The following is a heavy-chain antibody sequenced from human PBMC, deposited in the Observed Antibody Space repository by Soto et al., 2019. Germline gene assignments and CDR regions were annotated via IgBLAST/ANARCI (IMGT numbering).Heavy chain of an antibody. CDR1: GFTFSNYG. Sequence: GGSLRLSCASSGFTFSNYGMHWVRQAPGKGLGWVGVILFDGRSKNYADSVKGRFTISRDNAKNTLFLQMNSLRAEDTDVYFCARDLPEYSRSSAAFDIWGQGTMVTVPS. D-gene: IGHD6-6*01. CDR3: ARDLPEYSRSSAAFDI. J-gene: IGHJ3*02. V-gene: IGHV3-33*05. CDR2: ILFDGRSK.